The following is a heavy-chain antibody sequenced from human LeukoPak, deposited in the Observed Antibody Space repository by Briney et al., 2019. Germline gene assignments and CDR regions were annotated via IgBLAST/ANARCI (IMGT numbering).Heavy chain of an antibody. CDR2: ISSSSSYI. J-gene: IGHJ3*02. CDR3: ASPPQLRYFDGLSDAFDI. V-gene: IGHV3-21*01. CDR1: GFTFSSYS. Sequence: GGSLRRSCAASGFTFSSYSMNWVRQAPGKGLEWVSSISSSSSYIYYADSVKGRFTISRDNAKNSLYLQMNSLRAEDTAVYYCASPPQLRYFDGLSDAFDIWGQGTMVTVSS. D-gene: IGHD3-9*01.